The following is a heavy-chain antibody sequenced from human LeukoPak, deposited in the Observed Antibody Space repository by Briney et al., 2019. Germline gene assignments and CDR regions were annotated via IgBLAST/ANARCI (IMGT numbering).Heavy chain of an antibody. CDR1: GGSISSYY. J-gene: IGHJ3*02. Sequence: SETLSLTCTVSGGSISSYYWSWIRQPPGKGLEWIGYIYYSGSTNYNPSLKSRVTISVDTSKNQFSRKLSSVTAADTAVYYCARFMWFGESLDAFDIWGQGTMVTVSS. V-gene: IGHV4-59*01. D-gene: IGHD3-10*01. CDR3: ARFMWFGESLDAFDI. CDR2: IYYSGST.